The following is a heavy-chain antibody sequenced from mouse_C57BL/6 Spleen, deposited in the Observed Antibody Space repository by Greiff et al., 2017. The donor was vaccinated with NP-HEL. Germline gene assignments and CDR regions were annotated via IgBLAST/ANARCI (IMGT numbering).Heavy chain of an antibody. D-gene: IGHD2-4*01. CDR1: GYSITSGYY. CDR3: ARDYDYPFAY. Sequence: EVQLQQSGPGLVKPSQSLSLTCSVTGYSITSGYYWNWIRQFPGNKLEWMGYISYDGSNNYNPSLKNRISITRDTSKNQFLLKLNSVTTEDTATYYCARDYDYPFAYWGQGTLVTVSA. J-gene: IGHJ3*01. V-gene: IGHV3-6*01. CDR2: ISYDGSN.